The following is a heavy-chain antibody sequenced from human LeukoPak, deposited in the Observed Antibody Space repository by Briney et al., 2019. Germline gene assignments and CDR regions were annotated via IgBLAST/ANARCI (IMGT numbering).Heavy chain of an antibody. Sequence: GGSLRLSCASSGFTLSSYTMSWVRQAPGKGLEWVSAMSGSGSGGGTYYADSVKGRFTISRDNSKNTLYLQMNSLRAEDTAVYYCAKDAQFDYWGQGTLVTVSS. CDR2: MSGSGSGGGT. V-gene: IGHV3-23*01. CDR3: AKDAQFDY. CDR1: GFTLSSYT. J-gene: IGHJ4*02.